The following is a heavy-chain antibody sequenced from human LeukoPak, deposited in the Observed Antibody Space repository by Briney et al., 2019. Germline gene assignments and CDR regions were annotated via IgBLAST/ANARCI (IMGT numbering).Heavy chain of an antibody. D-gene: IGHD6-13*01. V-gene: IGHV4-34*01. CDR2: INHRGGT. Sequence: SETLSLTCAVYGGSFSNYYWSWIRQPPGKGLEWIGEINHRGGTNSNPSLKSRVTLSVDTSKTQFSLRLSSVTAADTAVYYCARGKTPSCWYPDYWGQGTLVTVSS. J-gene: IGHJ4*02. CDR1: GGSFSNYY. CDR3: ARGKTPSCWYPDY.